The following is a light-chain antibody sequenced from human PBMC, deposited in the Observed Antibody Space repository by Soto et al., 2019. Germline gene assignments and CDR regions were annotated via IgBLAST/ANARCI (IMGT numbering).Light chain of an antibody. CDR1: HSVSSR. V-gene: IGKV3-15*01. J-gene: IGKJ4*01. Sequence: EIVMTQSPATLSVSPGERATLSCRASHSVSSRLAWYQQKPGQAPRLLIYGASTRATGLPARFSGSGSGTEFSLNISSLQSEDFAVYYCQHYTNWPLTFGGGTKVEIK. CDR2: GAS. CDR3: QHYTNWPLT.